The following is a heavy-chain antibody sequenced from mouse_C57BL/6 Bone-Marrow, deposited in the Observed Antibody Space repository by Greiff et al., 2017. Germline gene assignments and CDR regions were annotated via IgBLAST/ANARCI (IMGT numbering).Heavy chain of an antibody. CDR1: GYAFSSSW. CDR2: IYPGDGDT. CDR3: ARSYYGSSYDYYFDY. V-gene: IGHV1-82*01. J-gene: IGHJ2*01. D-gene: IGHD1-1*01. Sequence: VQLQQSGPELVKPGASVKISCKASGYAFSSSWMNWVKQRPGKGLEWIGRIYPGDGDTNYNGKFKGKATLTADKSSSTAYMQLSSLTSEDSAVYFCARSYYGSSYDYYFDYWGQGTTLTVSS.